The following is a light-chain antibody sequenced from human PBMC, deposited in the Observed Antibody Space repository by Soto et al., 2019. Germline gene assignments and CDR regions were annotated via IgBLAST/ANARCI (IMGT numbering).Light chain of an antibody. CDR2: ASS. CDR3: SSYTISSTVV. J-gene: IGLJ2*01. V-gene: IGLV2-14*01. Sequence: QSALTQPASVSGSPGQSITISCTGTKSDVGSYNYVSWYQHHPGKAPRLMIYASSNRPSGVSHRFSGSRSGNTASLTISGLQAEDEADYYCSSYTISSTVVFGGGTKLTVL. CDR1: KSDVGSYNY.